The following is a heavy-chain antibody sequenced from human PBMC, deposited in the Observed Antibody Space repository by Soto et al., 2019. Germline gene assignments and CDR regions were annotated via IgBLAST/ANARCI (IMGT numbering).Heavy chain of an antibody. D-gene: IGHD6-19*01. CDR2: IIPILGIA. CDR1: GGTFSSYT. V-gene: IGHV1-69*02. J-gene: IGHJ3*02. CDR3: ASKSIAVYHAFDI. Sequence: VASVKVSCKASGGTFSSYTISWVRQAPGQGLEWMGRIIPILGIANYAQKFQGRVTITADKSTSTAYMELSSLRSEDTAVYYCASKSIAVYHAFDIWGQGTMVTVSS.